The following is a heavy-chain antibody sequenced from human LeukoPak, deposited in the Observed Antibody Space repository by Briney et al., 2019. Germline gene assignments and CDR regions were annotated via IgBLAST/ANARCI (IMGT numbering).Heavy chain of an antibody. CDR3: ARGQQLAYYFDY. Sequence: GGSLRLSCAASGFTFSSYAMSWVRQAPGKGLEWVSAISGSGSTIYYADSVKGRFTISRDNAKNSLYLQMNSLRAEDTAVYYCARGQQLAYYFDYWGQGTLVTVSS. CDR1: GFTFSSYA. V-gene: IGHV3-48*04. D-gene: IGHD6-13*01. CDR2: ISGSGSTI. J-gene: IGHJ4*02.